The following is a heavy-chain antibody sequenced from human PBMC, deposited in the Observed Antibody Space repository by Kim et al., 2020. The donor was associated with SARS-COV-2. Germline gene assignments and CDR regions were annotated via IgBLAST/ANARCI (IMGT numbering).Heavy chain of an antibody. V-gene: IGHV4-34*01. CDR3: ARREYSGSFQTLDY. CDR1: SGSFSGYY. Sequence: SETLSLTCAVYSGSFSGYYWTWIRQPPGKGLEWIGEINHSGSTNYNASLKSRVTISVDTSKNQFSLKLSSVTASDTAVYYCARREYSGSFQTLDYWGQG. J-gene: IGHJ4*02. D-gene: IGHD1-26*01. CDR2: INHSGST.